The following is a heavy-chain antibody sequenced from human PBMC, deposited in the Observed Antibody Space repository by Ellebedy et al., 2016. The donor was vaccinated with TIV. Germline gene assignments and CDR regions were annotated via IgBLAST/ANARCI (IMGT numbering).Heavy chain of an antibody. Sequence: ASVKVSCKASGYIFTTYYIHWVRQARGHGLEWIGIFNPRDGSTSYAQRFQGRVTMNGDTSTSTVYMELYSLTSGDTAIYYCASAGADGDYGDYWGQGTLVSISS. V-gene: IGHV1-46*01. CDR2: FNPRDGST. CDR1: GYIFTTYY. D-gene: IGHD4-17*01. J-gene: IGHJ4*02. CDR3: ASAGADGDYGDY.